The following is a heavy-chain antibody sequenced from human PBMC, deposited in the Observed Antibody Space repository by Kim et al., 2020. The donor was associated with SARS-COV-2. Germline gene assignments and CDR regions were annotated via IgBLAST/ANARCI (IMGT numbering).Heavy chain of an antibody. Sequence: GGSLRLSCAASGFTFSNAWMSWVRQAPGKGLEWVGRIKSKTDGGTTDYAAPVKGRFTISRDDSKNTLYLQMNSLKTEDTAVYYCTTTAANRDYYYYGMDVWGQGTTVTLSP. D-gene: IGHD7-27*01. V-gene: IGHV3-15*01. J-gene: IGHJ6*01. CDR3: TTTAANRDYYYYGMDV. CDR1: GFTFSNAW. CDR2: IKSKTDGGTT.